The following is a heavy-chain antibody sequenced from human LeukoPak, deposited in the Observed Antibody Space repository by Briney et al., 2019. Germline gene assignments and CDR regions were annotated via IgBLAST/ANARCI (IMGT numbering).Heavy chain of an antibody. V-gene: IGHV3-11*01. CDR3: AREKPFYDSSGYYYPIAFDY. CDR1: GFTFSDYY. D-gene: IGHD3-22*01. CDR2: ISSSGSTI. J-gene: IGHJ4*02. Sequence: SGGSLRLSCAASGFTFSDYYMSWIRQAPGKGLEWVSYISSSGSTIYYADSVKGRFTISRDNAKNSLYLQMNSLRAEDTALYYCAREKPFYDSSGYYYPIAFDYWGQGTLVTVSS.